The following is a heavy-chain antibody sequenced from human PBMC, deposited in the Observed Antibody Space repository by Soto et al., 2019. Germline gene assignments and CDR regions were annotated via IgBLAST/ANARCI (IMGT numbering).Heavy chain of an antibody. CDR3: ARGLATLPVFAFDF. Sequence: QCTLKESGPTLAQPPQTLTLNCSFAGFSISTSGVVVGWILQSPGKALEWLALIYWRAEEHYRPSLKSRLSIVNDTSTNNAVLIMAAMEPVATASYYCARGLATLPVFAFDFWGHETMVTFSS. CDR1: GFSISTSGVV. J-gene: IGHJ3*01. D-gene: IGHD6-6*01. CDR2: IYWRAEE. V-gene: IGHV2-5*01.